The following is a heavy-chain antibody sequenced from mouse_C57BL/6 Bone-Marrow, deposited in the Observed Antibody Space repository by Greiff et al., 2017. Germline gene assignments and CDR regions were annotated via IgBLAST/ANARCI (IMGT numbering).Heavy chain of an antibody. CDR1: GFTFSSYT. CDR2: ISGGGGNT. J-gene: IGHJ4*01. CDR3: ARQMPMCY. Sequence: EVQVVESGGGLVKPGGSLKLSCAASGFTFSSYTMSWVRQTPEKRLEWVATISGGGGNTYYPDSVKGRFTISRDNAKNTLYLQMSSLRSEDTALYYCARQMPMCYCGQGTSVTVS. V-gene: IGHV5-9*01.